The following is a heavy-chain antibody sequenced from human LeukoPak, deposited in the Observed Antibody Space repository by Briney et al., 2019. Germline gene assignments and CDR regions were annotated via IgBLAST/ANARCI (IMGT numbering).Heavy chain of an antibody. CDR3: AKVGFGELPQERIDY. Sequence: MSWVRQXPGKGLEWVSAISGSGGSTYYADSVKGRFTISRDNSKNTLYLQMNSLRAEDTAVYYCAKVGFGELPQERIDYWGQGTLVTVSS. D-gene: IGHD3-10*01. J-gene: IGHJ4*02. V-gene: IGHV3-23*01. CDR2: ISGSGGST.